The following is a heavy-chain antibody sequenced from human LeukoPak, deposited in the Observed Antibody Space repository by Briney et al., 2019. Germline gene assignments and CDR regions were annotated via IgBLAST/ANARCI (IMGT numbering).Heavy chain of an antibody. D-gene: IGHD3-3*01. V-gene: IGHV4-59*11. CDR1: GDSISHHY. CDR3: ARWGESSALRVNAFDM. CDR2: AHYSGNT. J-gene: IGHJ3*02. Sequence: SETLSLTCTVSGDSISHHYYNWIRQPPGKGLEWIGFAHYSGNTFYNPSLNSRVTLSVDTSKNQFSLRLTSVTAADTAVYFCARWGESSALRVNAFDMWGQGTMVTVSS.